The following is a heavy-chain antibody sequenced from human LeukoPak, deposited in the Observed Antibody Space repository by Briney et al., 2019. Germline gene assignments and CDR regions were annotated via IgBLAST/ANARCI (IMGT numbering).Heavy chain of an antibody. CDR1: GGSISNTYY. D-gene: IGHD2-2*01. V-gene: IGHV4-39*01. J-gene: IGHJ4*02. CDR2: IYYSGST. CDR3: ARQYCTSTTCWGYFDY. Sequence: SETLSLTCTVSGGSISNTYYWGWIRQPPGRGLEWIGSIYYSGSTYYNPSLKSRVTISVATSKNQFSLKLSSVTAADTAVYYCARQYCTSTTCWGYFDYWGQGTLVTVSS.